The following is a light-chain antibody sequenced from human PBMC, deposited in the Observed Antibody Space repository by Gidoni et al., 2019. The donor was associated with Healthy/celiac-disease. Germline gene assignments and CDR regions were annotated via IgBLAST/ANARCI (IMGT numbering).Light chain of an antibody. V-gene: IGKV3-20*01. Sequence: DIVLTQSPGTLSLSPGDRATLSCRASQSVSSSYLAWYQQKPGQAPRLLIYGASSRATCIPDRFSGSGSGTDFTLTISRLEPEEFAVYYCQQYGSSPGTFGGGTKVEIK. CDR1: QSVSSSY. J-gene: IGKJ4*02. CDR2: GAS. CDR3: QQYGSSPGT.